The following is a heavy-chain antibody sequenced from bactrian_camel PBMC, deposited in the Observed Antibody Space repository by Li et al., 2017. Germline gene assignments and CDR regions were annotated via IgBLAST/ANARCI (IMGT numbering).Heavy chain of an antibody. V-gene: IGHV3S53*01. Sequence: HVQLVESGGGSVQAGGSLRLSCAASGYFTTYCLGWYRQAPGKEREGVGTIDSRGNAHLFEAVKGRFSVSKDNAKNTLYLEMNSLTPEDTGMYYGAAGGGGIAGVCIAWEDDFSYWGQGTQVTVS. D-gene: IGHD1*01. CDR2: IDSRGNA. CDR1: GYFTTYC. CDR3: AAGGGGIAGVCIAWEDDFSY. J-gene: IGHJ6*01.